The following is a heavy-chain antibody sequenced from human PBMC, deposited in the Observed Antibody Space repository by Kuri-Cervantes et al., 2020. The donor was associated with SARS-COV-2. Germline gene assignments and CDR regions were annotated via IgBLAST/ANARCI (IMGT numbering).Heavy chain of an antibody. CDR3: AKDRGYSSSWYTFVGSDY. V-gene: IGHV3-23*01. Sequence: GESLKISCAASGFTFSSYAMSWVRQAPGKGLEWVSAISGSGGSTYYADSVEGRFTISRDNSKNTLYLQMNSLRAEDTAVYYCAKDRGYSSSWYTFVGSDYWGQGTLVTVSS. CDR2: ISGSGGST. J-gene: IGHJ4*02. D-gene: IGHD6-13*01. CDR1: GFTFSSYA.